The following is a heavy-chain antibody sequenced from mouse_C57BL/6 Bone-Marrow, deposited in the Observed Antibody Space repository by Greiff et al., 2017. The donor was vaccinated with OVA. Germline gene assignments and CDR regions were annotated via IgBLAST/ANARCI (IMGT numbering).Heavy chain of an antibody. CDR1: GYTFTSYW. J-gene: IGHJ2*01. D-gene: IGHD1-1*01. CDR3: ARLLRY. Sequence: QVQLQQSGAELAKPGASVKLSCKASGYTFTSYWMHWVKQRPGQGLEWIGYINPSSGYNKSNQKFKHKATLTADKSSSTAYMQLSSRTYEDSAVYYCARLLRYWGQGTTLTVSS. V-gene: IGHV1-7*01. CDR2: INPSSGYN.